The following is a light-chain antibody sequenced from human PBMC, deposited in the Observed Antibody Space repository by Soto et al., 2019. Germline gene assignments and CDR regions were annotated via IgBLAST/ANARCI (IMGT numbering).Light chain of an antibody. Sequence: QSVLTQPPSASGTPGQRVTISCSGGSSNIGTNAVNWYQQLPGTAPKLLIYNNNPRPSGVPDRFAGSKSATSASLAISGLQSEDEADYYCAAWDDSLNGYVFGTGTKLTVL. J-gene: IGLJ1*01. V-gene: IGLV1-44*01. CDR3: AAWDDSLNGYV. CDR1: SSNIGTNA. CDR2: NNN.